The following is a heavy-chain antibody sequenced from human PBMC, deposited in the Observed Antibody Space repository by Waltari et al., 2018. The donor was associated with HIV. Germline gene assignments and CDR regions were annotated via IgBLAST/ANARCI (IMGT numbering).Heavy chain of an antibody. CDR1: GGSFSGHY. D-gene: IGHD3-16*01. J-gene: IGHJ4*02. CDR3: ARSGGVQAARDLDH. CDR2: INHRGST. V-gene: IGHV4-34*02. Sequence: QVQLQQWGAGLLKPSESLSLTCAVYGGSFSGHYWPWVRQSPGKGLEWIGEINHRGSTNYNPSLKSRVSISVDTSKNQFSLSLTSVTAADTAVYYCARSGGVQAARDLDHWGQGTLVTVSS.